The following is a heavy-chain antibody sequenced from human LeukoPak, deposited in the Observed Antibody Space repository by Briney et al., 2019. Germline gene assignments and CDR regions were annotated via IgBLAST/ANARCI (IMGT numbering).Heavy chain of an antibody. J-gene: IGHJ4*02. CDR1: GGSISSYY. CDR3: ASGGGYSSSRPIDY. CDR2: INHSGST. V-gene: IGHV4-34*01. D-gene: IGHD6-13*01. Sequence: PSETLSLTCTVSGGSISSYYWSWIRQPPGKGLEWIGEINHSGSTNYNPSLKSRVTISVDTSKNQFSLKLSSVTAADTAVYYCASGGGYSSSRPIDYWGQGTLVTVSS.